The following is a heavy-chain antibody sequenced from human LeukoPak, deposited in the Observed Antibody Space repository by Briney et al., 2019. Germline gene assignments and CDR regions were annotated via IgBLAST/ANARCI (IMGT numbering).Heavy chain of an antibody. J-gene: IGHJ4*02. CDR1: GFTFSSYW. CDR2: INQDGSDK. Sequence: GGSLRLSCAASGFTFSSYWMSWVRQAPGKGLEWVANINQDGSDKYYVDSVKGRFTISRDNAKNSLYLQMDSLRDEDTAVYYCSSPRDSNGWFYFDHWGQGTLVTVSS. V-gene: IGHV3-7*01. D-gene: IGHD6-19*01. CDR3: SSPRDSNGWFYFDH.